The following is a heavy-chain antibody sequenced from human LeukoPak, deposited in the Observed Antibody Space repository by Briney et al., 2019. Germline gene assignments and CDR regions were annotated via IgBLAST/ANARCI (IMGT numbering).Heavy chain of an antibody. CDR2: INPNSGGT. J-gene: IGHJ3*02. Sequence: ASVKVSCKASRYTFTGQYMHGVRQAPGQGLEWMGWINPNSGGTNYAQKIQGRVTMTRDTSISTAYMELSRLRSDDTAVYYCTRPPRNDYNDAFDIWGKGTMVTVSS. V-gene: IGHV1-2*02. CDR1: RYTFTGQY. CDR3: TRPPRNDYNDAFDI. D-gene: IGHD5-24*01.